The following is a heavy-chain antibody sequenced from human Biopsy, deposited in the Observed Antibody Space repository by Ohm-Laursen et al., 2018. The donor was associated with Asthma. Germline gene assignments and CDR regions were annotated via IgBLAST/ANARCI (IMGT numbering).Heavy chain of an antibody. V-gene: IGHV3-9*01. CDR3: AKSADYYDSTDYLDF. CDR1: GRHFGSYN. Sequence: SLRLSCAASGRHFGSYNMHWVRQAPGKGLEWVSSISWNSGNIDYAVSVKGRSTISRDNAKNSLYLQMQSLRPEDTAFYYCAKSADYYDSTDYLDFWGRGTLVTVSS. J-gene: IGHJ4*01. D-gene: IGHD3-22*01. CDR2: ISWNSGNI.